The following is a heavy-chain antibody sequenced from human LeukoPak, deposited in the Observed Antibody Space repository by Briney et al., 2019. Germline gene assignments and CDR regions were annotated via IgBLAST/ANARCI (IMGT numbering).Heavy chain of an antibody. V-gene: IGHV1-2*02. D-gene: IGHD6-6*01. CDR2: INPNSGGT. CDR1: VYTFTVYY. J-gene: IGHJ4*01. CDR3: AREWSTSIAAYFDY. Sequence: ASVRVSFKSAVYTFTVYYMHWVRQAPGQGREGRGWINPNSGGTNYAQKFQGRVTMTRDTSISTAYMELSRLRSDDTAVYYCAREWSTSIAAYFDYWGHGTLVTVSS.